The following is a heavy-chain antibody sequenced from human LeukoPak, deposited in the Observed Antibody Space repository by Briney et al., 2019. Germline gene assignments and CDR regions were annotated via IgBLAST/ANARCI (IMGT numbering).Heavy chain of an antibody. CDR3: ARDPVGAIRGNAFDI. Sequence: ASVKVSCKASDYSFTSYGISWVRQAPGQGLEWMGRIIPILGIANCAQKFQGRVTITADKSTSTAYMELSSLRSEDTAVYYCARDPVGAIRGNAFDIWGQGTMVTVSS. J-gene: IGHJ3*02. CDR2: IIPILGIA. V-gene: IGHV1-69*04. CDR1: DYSFTSYG. D-gene: IGHD1-26*01.